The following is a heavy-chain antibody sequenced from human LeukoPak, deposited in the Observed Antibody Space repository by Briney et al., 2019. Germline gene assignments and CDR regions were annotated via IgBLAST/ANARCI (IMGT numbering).Heavy chain of an antibody. CDR1: GFMFSSNW. V-gene: IGHV3-23*01. CDR3: AKALSGSYFWVFDY. Sequence: LSGGSLRLSCAASGFMFSSNWMSWVRLAPGKGLEWVSAISGSGGSTYYADSVKGRFTISRDNSKNTLYLQMNSLRAEDTAVYYCAKALSGSYFWVFDYWGQGTLVTVSS. J-gene: IGHJ4*02. CDR2: ISGSGGST. D-gene: IGHD1-26*01.